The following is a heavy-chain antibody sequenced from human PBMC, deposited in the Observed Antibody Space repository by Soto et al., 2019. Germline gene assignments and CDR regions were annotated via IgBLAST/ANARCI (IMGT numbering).Heavy chain of an antibody. Sequence: QLQLQESGPGLVKSSETLSLTCTVSGGSIRSSSFYLVWIRQPPGKGLEWIATIYYRGATYYNPYPKRRLTMSVETAKNQFSLPLNSVNAADTPVYYCAGFMVWTVTIYSPGFALWGGRTLVTFSP. V-gene: IGHV4-39*01. CDR1: GGSIRSSSFY. CDR2: IYYRGAT. J-gene: IGHJ2*01. CDR3: AGFMVWTVTIYSPGFAL. D-gene: IGHD4-17*01.